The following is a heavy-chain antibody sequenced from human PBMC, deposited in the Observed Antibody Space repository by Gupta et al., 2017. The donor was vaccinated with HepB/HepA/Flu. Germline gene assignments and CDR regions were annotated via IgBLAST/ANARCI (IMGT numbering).Heavy chain of an antibody. V-gene: IGHV3-30-3*01. CDR3: ARGSATGDALDY. CDR2: ISYDGSNK. CDR1: GFTFSSYA. J-gene: IGHJ4*02. D-gene: IGHD7-27*01. Sequence: QVQLVESGGGVVQPGRSLRLSCAASGFTFSSYAMHWVRQAPGKGLEWVAVISYDGSNKYYADSVKGRFTISRDNSKNTLYLQMNSLRAEETAVYYCARGSATGDALDYWGQGTLVTVSS.